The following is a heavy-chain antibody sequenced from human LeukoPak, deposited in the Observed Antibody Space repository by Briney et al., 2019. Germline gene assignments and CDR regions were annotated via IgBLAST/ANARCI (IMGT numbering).Heavy chain of an antibody. CDR2: ISRRSGAT. CDR1: GSILSDYY. Sequence: ASVTVSFKASGSILSDYYVHWVRQVPGRGFEWMGWISRRSGATKIAQKFQGRVTLTRDTSISTAYVELTNLASDDTAVYYCVSWAGGNSDVASFDFWGQGTLVRVSS. D-gene: IGHD2-21*01. J-gene: IGHJ4*02. V-gene: IGHV1-2*02. CDR3: VSWAGGNSDVASFDF.